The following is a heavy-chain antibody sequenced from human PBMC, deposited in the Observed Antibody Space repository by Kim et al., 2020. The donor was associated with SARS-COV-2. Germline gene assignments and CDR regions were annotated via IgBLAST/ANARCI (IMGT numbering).Heavy chain of an antibody. CDR3: AREMIVVGSFDY. CDR1: GFTFSSYA. V-gene: IGHV3-30*04. D-gene: IGHD3-22*01. Sequence: GGSLRLSCAASGFTFSSYAMHWVRQAPGKGLEWVAVISYDGSNKYYADSVKGRFTISRDNSKNTLYLQMNSLRAEDTAVYYCAREMIVVGSFDYWGQGTLVTVSS. CDR2: ISYDGSNK. J-gene: IGHJ4*02.